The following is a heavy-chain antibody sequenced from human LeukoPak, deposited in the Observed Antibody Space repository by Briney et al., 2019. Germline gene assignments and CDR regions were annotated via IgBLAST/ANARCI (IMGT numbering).Heavy chain of an antibody. J-gene: IGHJ6*03. Sequence: SETLSLTCTVSGGSISSYYWSWIRQPPGKGLEWIGYIYYSGSTNYNPSLKSRVTISVDTSKNQFSLKLSSVTAADTAVYYCARSPLWFGETSLPDCYYYMDVWGKGTTVTISS. D-gene: IGHD3-10*01. CDR1: GGSISSYY. CDR3: ARSPLWFGETSLPDCYYYMDV. V-gene: IGHV4-59*01. CDR2: IYYSGST.